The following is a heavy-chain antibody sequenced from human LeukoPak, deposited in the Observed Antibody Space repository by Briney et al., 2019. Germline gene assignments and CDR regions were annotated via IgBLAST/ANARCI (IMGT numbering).Heavy chain of an antibody. CDR3: ARPAAAIPPN. V-gene: IGHV3-53*01. J-gene: IGHJ4*02. CDR1: GFTVSSNY. CDR2: IYSGGST. Sequence: GGSLRLSCAASGFTVSSNYMSWVRQAPGKGLEWVSVIYSGGSTYYADSVKGLFTISRDNSKNSLYLQMNSLRAEDTAVYYCARPAAAIPPNWGQGTLVSVSS. D-gene: IGHD6-13*01.